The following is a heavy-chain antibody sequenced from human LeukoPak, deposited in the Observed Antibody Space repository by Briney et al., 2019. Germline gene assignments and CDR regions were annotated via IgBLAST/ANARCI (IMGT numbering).Heavy chain of an antibody. J-gene: IGHJ4*02. CDR3: AKEGYYDSSGYLTDY. CDR1: GFTFSSYA. D-gene: IGHD3-22*01. V-gene: IGHV3-23*01. CDR2: ISGSGGST. Sequence: PGGSLMLSCAASGFTFSSYAMSWVRQAPGKGLGWVSAISGSGGSTYYADSVKGRFTISRDNSKNTLYLQMNSLRAEDTAVYYCAKEGYYDSSGYLTDYWGQGTLVTVSS.